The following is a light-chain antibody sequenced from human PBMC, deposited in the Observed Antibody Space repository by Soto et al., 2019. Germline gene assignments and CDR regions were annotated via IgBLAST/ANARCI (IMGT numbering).Light chain of an antibody. Sequence: QSVLTQPPSVYAAPGQKVTISCSGSSSNIGNNYVSWYQQLPGTAPKLLIYDNNKRPSGIPDRFSGSKSGTSATLGITGLQTEDEADYYCGTWDSSLSAGVFGGGTQLTVL. CDR3: GTWDSSLSAGV. V-gene: IGLV1-51*01. CDR2: DNN. J-gene: IGLJ7*01. CDR1: SSNIGNNY.